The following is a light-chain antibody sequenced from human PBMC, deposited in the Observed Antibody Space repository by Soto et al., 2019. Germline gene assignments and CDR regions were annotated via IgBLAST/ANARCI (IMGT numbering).Light chain of an antibody. CDR3: ATWDDSLNGRV. CDR1: SSNIRSNT. Sequence: QSILTQPPSASGTPGQRVTISCSGSSSNIRSNTVNWYQQLPGTAPKLLIYGNNRRPSGVPDRFSASESGTSASLAISGLQSDDEADYYCATWDDSLNGRVFGGGTKLTVL. CDR2: GNN. J-gene: IGLJ3*02. V-gene: IGLV1-44*01.